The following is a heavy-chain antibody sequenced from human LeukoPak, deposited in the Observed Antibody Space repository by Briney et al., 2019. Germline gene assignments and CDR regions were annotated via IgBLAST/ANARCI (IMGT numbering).Heavy chain of an antibody. V-gene: IGHV3-30*03. CDR1: GFTFSNYG. CDR3: ARGGAYCRGDCPLDAFDP. Sequence: GGSLGLSCAASGFTFSNYGMQWVRQAPGKGLEWVAHMSYDEGTKYYADSVKGRFTISGDNSKNTLYLQMNSLRAEDTAFYYCARGGAYCRGDCPLDAFDPWGQGTMVTVSS. D-gene: IGHD2-21*02. CDR2: MSYDEGTK. J-gene: IGHJ3*01.